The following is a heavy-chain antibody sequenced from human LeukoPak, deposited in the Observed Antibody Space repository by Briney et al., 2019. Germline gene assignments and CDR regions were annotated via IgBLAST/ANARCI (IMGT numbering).Heavy chain of an antibody. CDR2: ISGSSGST. CDR1: GFTFSSYA. CDR3: ARASYYYGSGSSDFDY. Sequence: GGSLRLSCAASGFTFSSYAMSWVRQAPGKGLEWVSAISGSSGSTYYADSVKGRFTISRDNSKNTLYLQMNSLRAEDTAVYYCARASYYYGSGSSDFDYWGQGTLVTVSS. D-gene: IGHD3-10*01. J-gene: IGHJ4*02. V-gene: IGHV3-23*01.